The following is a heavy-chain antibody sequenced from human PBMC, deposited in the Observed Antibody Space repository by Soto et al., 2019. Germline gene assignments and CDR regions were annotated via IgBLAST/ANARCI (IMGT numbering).Heavy chain of an antibody. V-gene: IGHV4-4*07. CDR1: GGSISSYY. D-gene: IGHD2-15*01. Sequence: QVQLQESGPGLVKPSETLSLSCTVSGGSISSYYWSWIRQPAGKGLEWIGRIYSSGSTNYNPSLKSRVTMSVDESKNQFSLKLTSVTAADTAVYYCARDGGGTSYYYYGMDVWGQGTTVTVSS. CDR3: ARDGGGTSYYYYGMDV. CDR2: IYSSGST. J-gene: IGHJ6*02.